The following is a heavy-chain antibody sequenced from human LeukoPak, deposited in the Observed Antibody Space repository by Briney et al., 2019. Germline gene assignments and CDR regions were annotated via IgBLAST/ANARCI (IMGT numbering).Heavy chain of an antibody. Sequence: TLSLTCSVSGGSISSYYWSWIRQPPGKALEWLALIYWNDDKRYSPSLKSRLTITKDTSKNQVVLTMTNMDPVDTATYYCAHSYGDYPPGFWGQGTLVTVSS. D-gene: IGHD4-17*01. CDR3: AHSYGDYPPGF. CDR1: GGSISSYYW. V-gene: IGHV2-5*01. CDR2: IYWNDDK. J-gene: IGHJ4*02.